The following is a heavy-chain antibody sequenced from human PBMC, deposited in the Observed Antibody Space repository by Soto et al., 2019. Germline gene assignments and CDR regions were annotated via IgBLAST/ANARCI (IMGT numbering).Heavy chain of an antibody. V-gene: IGHV4-34*01. CDR2: INHSGTT. D-gene: IGHD2-15*01. Sequence: ASETLSLTCAVYGGSFSGYYWSWIRQSPGKGLEWIGEINHSGTTNDNPSLMSRVTISVDTSKNQFSLKLSSVTAADTALYYCARGKTYCNGRGCYGKYDYWGQGNQVTVSS. CDR1: GGSFSGYY. J-gene: IGHJ4*02. CDR3: ARGKTYCNGRGCYGKYDY.